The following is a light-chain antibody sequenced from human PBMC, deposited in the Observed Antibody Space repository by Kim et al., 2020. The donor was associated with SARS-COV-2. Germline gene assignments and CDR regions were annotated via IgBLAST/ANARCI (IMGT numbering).Light chain of an antibody. Sequence: LSPGERVTLSCRASQSVSSYLAWYQQKPGQAPRRLIYDASNRATGIPARFSGSGSGTDFTLTISSLEPEDFAVYYCQQRSNWPGTFGGGTKVDIK. CDR3: QQRSNWPGT. CDR2: DAS. J-gene: IGKJ4*01. V-gene: IGKV3-11*01. CDR1: QSVSSY.